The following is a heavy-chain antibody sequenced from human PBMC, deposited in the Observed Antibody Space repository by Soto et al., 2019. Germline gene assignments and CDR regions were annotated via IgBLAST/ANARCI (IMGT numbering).Heavy chain of an antibody. J-gene: IGHJ6*02. Sequence: QMQLVQSGPDVKKPGTSVKVSCKASGFTFTSSAMQWVRQARGQRLEWIGWIVVNSGNTNYAQKFQERVTITRDMSTSTAYMELRSLRSEDTAVYYCAADGHYGSGSYYAYYYGMDVWGQGTTVTVSS. D-gene: IGHD3-10*01. CDR1: GFTFTSSA. CDR2: IVVNSGNT. V-gene: IGHV1-58*02. CDR3: AADGHYGSGSYYAYYYGMDV.